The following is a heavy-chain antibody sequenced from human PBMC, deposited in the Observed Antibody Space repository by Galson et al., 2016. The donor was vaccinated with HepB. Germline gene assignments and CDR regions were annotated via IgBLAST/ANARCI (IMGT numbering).Heavy chain of an antibody. CDR1: GGSISSSGYH. J-gene: IGHJ6*02. V-gene: IGHV4-39*01. CDR3: ARAAGHEYYFYGMEV. D-gene: IGHD6-13*01. CDR2: IYYTGST. Sequence: ETLSLTCTVSGGSISSSGYHWGWIRQPPGKGLEWMGNIYYTGSTYYNPSLESRLPMSVDTSKNQFALTLTSVTAADTAVYYCARAAGHEYYFYGMEVWGQGTTVTVSS.